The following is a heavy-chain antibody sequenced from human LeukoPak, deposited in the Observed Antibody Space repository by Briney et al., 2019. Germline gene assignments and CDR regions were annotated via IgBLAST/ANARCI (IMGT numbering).Heavy chain of an antibody. Sequence: GGSLRLSCAASGFTFSTYAMSWVRQAPGKGLEWVSLIIGNGGSIHYADSVRGRFTISRDNSKNTLYLQMNSLRAEDTAVYYCARDPSSGSYYWGQGTLVTVSS. CDR1: GFTFSTYA. J-gene: IGHJ4*02. CDR3: ARDPSSGSYY. V-gene: IGHV3-23*01. D-gene: IGHD3-22*01. CDR2: IIGNGGSI.